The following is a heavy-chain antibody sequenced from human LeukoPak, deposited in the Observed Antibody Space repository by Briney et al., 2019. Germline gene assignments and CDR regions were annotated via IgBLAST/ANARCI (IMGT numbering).Heavy chain of an antibody. CDR3: AKDTQPYYYVPPLL. J-gene: IGHJ4*02. Sequence: GGSLRLSCAASGFTFSSYAMSWVRQAPGKGLEWVSAISGSGGSTYYADSVKGRFTISRDNSKNTLYLQMNSLRAEDTAVYYCAKDTQPYYYVPPLLWGQGTLVTVSS. V-gene: IGHV3-23*01. D-gene: IGHD3-10*02. CDR1: GFTFSSYA. CDR2: ISGSGGST.